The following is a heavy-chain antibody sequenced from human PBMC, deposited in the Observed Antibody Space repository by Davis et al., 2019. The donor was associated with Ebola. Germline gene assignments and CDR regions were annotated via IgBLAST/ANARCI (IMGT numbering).Heavy chain of an antibody. CDR1: GGSISSGGYY. J-gene: IGHJ6*02. V-gene: IGHV4-31*03. CDR2: IYYSGST. CDR3: ARDGRKWSSYYYGMDV. Sequence: PSETLSLTCTVSGGSISSGGYYWSWIRQHPGKGLEWIGYIYYSGSTYYNPSLKSRVTISVDTSKNQFSLKLSSVTAADTAVYYCARDGRKWSSYYYGMDVWGQGTTVTVSS. D-gene: IGHD2-15*01.